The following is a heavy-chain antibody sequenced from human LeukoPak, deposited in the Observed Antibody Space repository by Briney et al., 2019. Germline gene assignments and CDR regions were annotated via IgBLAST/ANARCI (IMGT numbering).Heavy chain of an antibody. V-gene: IGHV4-4*07. CDR2: IYTSGST. CDR3: ARRYSSGSSFDY. CDR1: GGSISGYY. J-gene: IGHJ4*02. D-gene: IGHD6-19*01. Sequence: SETLSLTCSVSGGSISGYYWDWIRQPAGKGLEWVGRIYTSGSTNYNPSLKCRVTMSVDTSKNQFSLKLSSVTAADTAVYYCARRYSSGSSFDYWGQGTLVTVSS.